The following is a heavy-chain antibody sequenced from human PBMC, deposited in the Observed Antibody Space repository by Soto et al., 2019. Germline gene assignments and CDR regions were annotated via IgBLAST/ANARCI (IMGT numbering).Heavy chain of an antibody. CDR3: ARVLGIVGAIFDY. CDR2: IWYDGSNK. J-gene: IGHJ4*02. Sequence: QVQLVESGGGVVQPGRSLRLSCAASGFTFSSYGMHWVRQAPGKGLEWVAVIWYDGSNKYYADSVKGRFTISRDNSKNTLYLQMNSLRAKDTAVYYCARVLGIVGAIFDYWGQGTLVTVSS. V-gene: IGHV3-33*01. D-gene: IGHD1-26*01. CDR1: GFTFSSYG.